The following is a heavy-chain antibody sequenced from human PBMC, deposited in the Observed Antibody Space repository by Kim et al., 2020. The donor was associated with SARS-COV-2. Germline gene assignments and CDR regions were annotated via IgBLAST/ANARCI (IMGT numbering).Heavy chain of an antibody. CDR1: GGSISSYY. CDR3: ARLLSGGLVVINYWYFDL. V-gene: IGHV4-59*13. J-gene: IGHJ2*01. CDR2: IYYSGST. D-gene: IGHD3-22*01. Sequence: SETLSLTCTVSGGSISSYYWSGIRQPPGKGLEWIGYIYYSGSTNYNPSLKSRVTISVDTSKNQFSLKLSSVTAADTAVYYCARLLSGGLVVINYWYFDLWGRGTLVTVSS.